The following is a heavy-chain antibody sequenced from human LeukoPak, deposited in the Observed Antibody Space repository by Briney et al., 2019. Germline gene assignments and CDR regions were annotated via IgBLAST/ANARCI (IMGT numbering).Heavy chain of an antibody. CDR1: GGSISSYY. V-gene: IGHV4-59*08. J-gene: IGHJ4*02. CDR3: ARHNKSMVRGGLFDY. Sequence: PSETLSLTCTVSGGSISSYYWSWIRQPPGKGLEWIGYIYYSGSTNYNPSLKSRVTISVDTSKNQFSLKLSSVTAADTAVYYCARHNKSMVRGGLFDYWGQGTLVTVSS. D-gene: IGHD3-10*01. CDR2: IYYSGST.